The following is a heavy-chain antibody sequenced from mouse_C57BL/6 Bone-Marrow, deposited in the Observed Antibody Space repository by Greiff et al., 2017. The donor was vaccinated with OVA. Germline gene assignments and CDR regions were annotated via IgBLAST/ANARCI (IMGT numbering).Heavy chain of an antibody. CDR2: IYPGSGST. Sequence: QVQLQQSGAELVKPGASVKMSCKASGYTFTSYWITWVKQRPGQGLEWIGDIYPGSGSTNYNEKFKSKATLTVDTSSSTAYMQLSSLTSEDSAVYYCARGFITTPYWYFDVWGTGTTVTVSS. CDR3: ARGFITTPYWYFDV. J-gene: IGHJ1*03. CDR1: GYTFTSYW. V-gene: IGHV1-55*01. D-gene: IGHD1-1*01.